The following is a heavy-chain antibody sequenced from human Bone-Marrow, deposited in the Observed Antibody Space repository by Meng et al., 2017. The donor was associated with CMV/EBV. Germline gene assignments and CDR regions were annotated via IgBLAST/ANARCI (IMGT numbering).Heavy chain of an antibody. J-gene: IGHJ4*02. CDR3: TRVVPAARD. CDR2: IRSKANSYAT. V-gene: IGHV3-73*01. CDR1: GFTFSGSA. Sequence: GESLKIFCAASGFTFSGSAMHWVRQASGKGLEWVGRIRSKANSYATAYAASVKGRFTISRDDSKNTAYLQMNSLKTEDTAVYYCTRVVPAARDWGQGTLVTVSS. D-gene: IGHD2-2*01.